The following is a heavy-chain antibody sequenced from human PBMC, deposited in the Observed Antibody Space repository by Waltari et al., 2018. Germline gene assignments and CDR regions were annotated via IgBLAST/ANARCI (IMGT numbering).Heavy chain of an antibody. CDR1: RDAITEHY. D-gene: IGHD2-21*02. CDR2: INPNGGTT. CDR3: AREYCGGDCRLFDY. V-gene: IGHV1-2*02. J-gene: IGHJ4*02. Sequence: LAQSGAEVMKPGASVKVSCKVSRDAITEHYIHWVRRAPGQGLEWMGWINPNGGTTNYAQRYRGRITVTWDTSMTTSYMGLSGLRSDDTAVYYRAREYCGGDCRLFDYWGQGTLVTVSS.